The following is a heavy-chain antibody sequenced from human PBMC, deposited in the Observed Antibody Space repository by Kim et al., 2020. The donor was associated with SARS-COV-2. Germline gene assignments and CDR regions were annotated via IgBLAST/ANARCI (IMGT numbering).Heavy chain of an antibody. CDR2: ISGSGDAT. V-gene: IGHV3-23*01. J-gene: IGHJ4*02. CDR3: AIIQHASGH. Sequence: GGSLRLSCAASEFTFSNYAMSWVRRAPGRGLEWVSSISGSGDATYYADSVKGRFTISRDNSKNTLHLQMDSLRVEDTAVYYCAIIQHASGHWGQGTLVTVSS. CDR1: EFTFSNYA. D-gene: IGHD3-10*01.